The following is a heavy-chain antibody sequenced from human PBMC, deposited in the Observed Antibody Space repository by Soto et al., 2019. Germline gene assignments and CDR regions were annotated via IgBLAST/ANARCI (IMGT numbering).Heavy chain of an antibody. V-gene: IGHV1-69*01. Sequence: QVQLVQSGAEVKKPGSSVKVSCKASGGTFSSHVFNWVRQAPGQGLEWMGGIMPIIGTANYAQKFQGRVTITADESTSTAYMELGSMRSKDTAVYYCARDLEFRDGNISHLDYWGQGTLVTVSS. D-gene: IGHD3-10*01. J-gene: IGHJ4*02. CDR3: ARDLEFRDGNISHLDY. CDR2: IMPIIGTA. CDR1: GGTFSSHV.